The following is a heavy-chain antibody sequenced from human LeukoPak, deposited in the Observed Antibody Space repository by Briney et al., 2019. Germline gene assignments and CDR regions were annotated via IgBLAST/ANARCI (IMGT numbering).Heavy chain of an antibody. D-gene: IGHD1-26*01. CDR1: GYTFTSYG. CDR2: IIAYIGNA. J-gene: IGHJ4*02. CDR3: ARDGRRWVGDTTYSFDY. V-gene: IGHV1-18*01. Sequence: ASVKVSCKASGYTFTSYGISWVRQAPGEGLEWMGGIIAYIGNANYAQKLQGRVTMTTDKSTSTAYMELRSLRSDQPAVYYCARDGRRWVGDTTYSFDYWGQGTLVTVSS.